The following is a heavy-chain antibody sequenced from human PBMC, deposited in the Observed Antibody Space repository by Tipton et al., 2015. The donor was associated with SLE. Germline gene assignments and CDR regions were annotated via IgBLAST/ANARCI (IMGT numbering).Heavy chain of an antibody. J-gene: IGHJ4*02. CDR1: GFTFSSYC. CDR3: AKEAYYGSGSYCPLDY. Sequence: RSLRLSCAASGFTFSSYCMLWVRHAPGKGLEWGAVLWYDGRNKYYADSGKGRITISRDNSKNTLYLQMNSLRAEDTAVYYCAKEAYYGSGSYCPLDYWGQGTLVTVSS. V-gene: IGHV3-30*18. CDR2: LWYDGRNK. D-gene: IGHD3-10*01.